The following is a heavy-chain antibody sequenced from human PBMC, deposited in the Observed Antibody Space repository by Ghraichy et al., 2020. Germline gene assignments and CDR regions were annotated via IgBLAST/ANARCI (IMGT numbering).Heavy chain of an antibody. CDR3: ARGTQVVTKSGFDY. J-gene: IGHJ4*02. CDR2: ISSNGGST. V-gene: IGHV3-64*01. Sequence: GGSLRLSCAASGFTFSSYAMHWVRQAPGKGLEYVSAISSNGGSTYYANSVKGRFTISRDNSKNTLYLQMGSLRAEDMAVYYCARGTQVVTKSGFDYWGQGTLVTVSS. CDR1: GFTFSSYA. D-gene: IGHD4-23*01.